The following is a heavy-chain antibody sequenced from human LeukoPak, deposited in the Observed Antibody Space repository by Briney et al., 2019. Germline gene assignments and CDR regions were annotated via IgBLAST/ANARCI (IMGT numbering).Heavy chain of an antibody. Sequence: SETLSLTCTVSGGPISNYYWSWVRQPPGKGLEWIGYVYYSGSTNYNPSLRSRVTISVDTSKNQFSLKLSSVTAADTAVYYCARVGYFASGNFYNDRGGFDYWGQGTLVTVSS. J-gene: IGHJ4*02. CDR1: GGPISNYY. CDR2: VYYSGST. D-gene: IGHD3-10*01. CDR3: ARVGYFASGNFYNDRGGFDY. V-gene: IGHV4-59*01.